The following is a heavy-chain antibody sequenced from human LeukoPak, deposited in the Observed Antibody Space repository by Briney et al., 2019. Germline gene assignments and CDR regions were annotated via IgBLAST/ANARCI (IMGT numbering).Heavy chain of an antibody. Sequence: SQTLSLTCAVSGGSISSGGYSWSWIRQPPGKGLEWIGYIYHSGSTYYNPSLKSRVTISVDRSKNQFSLKLSSVTAADTAMYYCARATTVTTSLDYWGQGTLVTVSS. V-gene: IGHV4-30-2*01. CDR3: ARATTVTTSLDY. D-gene: IGHD4-17*01. J-gene: IGHJ4*02. CDR1: GGSISSGGYS. CDR2: IYHSGST.